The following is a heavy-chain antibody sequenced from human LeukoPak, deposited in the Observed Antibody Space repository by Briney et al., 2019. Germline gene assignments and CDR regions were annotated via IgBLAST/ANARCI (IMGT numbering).Heavy chain of an antibody. CDR1: GFTFSTYP. CDR2: ISNNGGST. CDR3: AKLGYSGSYYDLSRYYYYYMDV. J-gene: IGHJ6*03. V-gene: IGHV3-64*01. Sequence: PGGSLRLSCAASGFTFSTYPMHWVRQAPGKGLEYVSAISNNGGSTYYANSVKGRFTISRDNSKNTLYLQMNSLRAEDTAVYYCAKLGYSGSYYDLSRYYYYYMDVWGKGTTVTVSS. D-gene: IGHD1-26*01.